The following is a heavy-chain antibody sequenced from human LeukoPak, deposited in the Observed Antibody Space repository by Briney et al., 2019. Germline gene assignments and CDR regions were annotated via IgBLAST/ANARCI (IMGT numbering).Heavy chain of an antibody. Sequence: GGSLRLSCAASGFAFSDYYMSWIRQAPGKGLEWVSSISSSSSYIYYADSVKGRFTISRDNAKNSLYLQMNSLRAEDTAVYYCARVLLAAPVTYYLDYWGQGTLVTVSS. V-gene: IGHV3-11*06. J-gene: IGHJ4*02. CDR1: GFAFSDYY. CDR2: ISSSSSYI. CDR3: ARVLLAAPVTYYLDY. D-gene: IGHD6-13*01.